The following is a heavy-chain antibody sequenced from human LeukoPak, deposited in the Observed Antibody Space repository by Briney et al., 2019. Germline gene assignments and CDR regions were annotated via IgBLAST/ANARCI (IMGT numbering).Heavy chain of an antibody. J-gene: IGHJ4*02. CDR1: GFTVSSNY. V-gene: IGHV3-53*01. Sequence: GALRLSCAASGFTVSSNYMSWVRQAPGKGLEWVSVIYSGGSTYYADSVKGRFTISRDNSKNTLYLQMNSLRAEDTAVYYCAKETYYYDSSGYYSLYFDYWGQGTLVTVSS. CDR3: AKETYYYDSSGYYSLYFDY. D-gene: IGHD3-22*01. CDR2: IYSGGST.